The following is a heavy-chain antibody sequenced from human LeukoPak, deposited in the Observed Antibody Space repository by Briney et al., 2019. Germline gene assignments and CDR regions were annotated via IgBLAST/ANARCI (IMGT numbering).Heavy chain of an antibody. Sequence: SETLPLTCAVYGGSFSGYYWSWIRQPPGKGLEWIGEINHSGSTNYNPSLKSRVTISVDTSKNQFSLKLSSVTAADTAVYYCARGRGAARPPVDWGQGTLVTVSS. CDR3: ARGRGAARPPVD. CDR2: INHSGST. V-gene: IGHV4-34*01. J-gene: IGHJ4*02. D-gene: IGHD6-6*01. CDR1: GGSFSGYY.